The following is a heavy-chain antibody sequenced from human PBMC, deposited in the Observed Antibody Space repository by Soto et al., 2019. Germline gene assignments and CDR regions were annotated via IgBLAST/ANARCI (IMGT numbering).Heavy chain of an antibody. V-gene: IGHV3-74*01. J-gene: IGHJ4*02. CDR2: INDDGRIT. Sequence: EVQLVESGGGLVQPGGSLRLSCAASGFTFSTNWMHWVRQVAGKGLIWVSRINDDGRITDYADSAKGRFTISRDNAKNTLYLQMKSLRAEDTAVYYCARDIGGGGSHWGQGTLVTVAS. CDR1: GFTFSTNW. D-gene: IGHD3-16*01. CDR3: ARDIGGGGSH.